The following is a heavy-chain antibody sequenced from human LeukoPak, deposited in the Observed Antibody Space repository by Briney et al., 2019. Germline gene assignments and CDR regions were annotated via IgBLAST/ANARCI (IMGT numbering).Heavy chain of an antibody. J-gene: IGHJ4*02. CDR2: INHSGST. CDR1: GGSFSGYY. Sequence: SETLSLTCAVYGGSFSGYYWSWIRQPPGKGLEWIGEINHSGSTYYNPSLKSRVTISVDTSKNQFSLKLSSVTAADTAVYYCARQNYYDFWSGYAFDYWGQGTLVTVSS. CDR3: ARQNYYDFWSGYAFDY. V-gene: IGHV4-34*01. D-gene: IGHD3-3*01.